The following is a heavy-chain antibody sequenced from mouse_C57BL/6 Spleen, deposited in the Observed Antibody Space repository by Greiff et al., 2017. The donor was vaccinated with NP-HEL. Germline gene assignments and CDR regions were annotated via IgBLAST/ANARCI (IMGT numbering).Heavy chain of an antibody. D-gene: IGHD2-4*01. J-gene: IGHJ2*01. V-gene: IGHV1-81*01. CDR3: ARGYDYDKGYYFDY. Sequence: QVQLQQSGAELARPGASVKLSCKASGYTFTSYGISWVKQRTGQGLEWIGEIYPRSGNTYYNEKFKGKATLTADKSSSTAYMELRSLTSEDSAVYFCARGYDYDKGYYFDYWGQGTTLTVSS. CDR1: GYTFTSYG. CDR2: IYPRSGNT.